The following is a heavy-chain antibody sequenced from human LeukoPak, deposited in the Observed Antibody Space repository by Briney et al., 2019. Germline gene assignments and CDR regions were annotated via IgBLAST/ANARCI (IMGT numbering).Heavy chain of an antibody. CDR2: ISYDGSNK. V-gene: IGHV3-30*04. D-gene: IGHD6-13*01. CDR3: ARGGIAAAGTVDY. CDR1: GFTFSSYA. J-gene: IGHJ4*02. Sequence: PGRSLRLSCAASGFTFSSYAMHWVRQAPGKGLEWVAVISYDGSNKYYADSVKGRFTISRDNSKNTLYLQMNSPRAEDTAVYYCARGGIAAAGTVDYWGQGTLVTVSS.